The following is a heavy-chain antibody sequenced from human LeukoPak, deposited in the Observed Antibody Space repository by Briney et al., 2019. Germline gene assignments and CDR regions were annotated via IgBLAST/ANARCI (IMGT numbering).Heavy chain of an antibody. V-gene: IGHV1-18*01. Sequence: GASVKVSCKASGYTLTSYGISWVRQAPGQGLEWMGWISTYNGNTNYAQKLQGRVTMTTHTSTTTAYMELRSLRSDDTAVYYCARDGRCSGGSCYSEAFDIWGQGTMVTVSS. J-gene: IGHJ3*02. CDR1: GYTLTSYG. D-gene: IGHD2-15*01. CDR3: ARDGRCSGGSCYSEAFDI. CDR2: ISTYNGNT.